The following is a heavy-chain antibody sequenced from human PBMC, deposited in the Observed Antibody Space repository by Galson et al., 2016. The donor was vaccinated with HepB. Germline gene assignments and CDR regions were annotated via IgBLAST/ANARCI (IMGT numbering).Heavy chain of an antibody. J-gene: IGHJ4*02. D-gene: IGHD2-21*01. V-gene: IGHV4-34*01. Sequence: SETLSLTCAVYGGSFRDSYWSWVRQPPGRGLEWIGEINHGGPATYNPSLKSRVTMSIDVSRNQFSLKLSSVTAADTAVYYCTRNGDYCLDHWGQGALVTVSS. CDR2: INHGGPA. CDR1: GGSFRDSY. CDR3: TRNGDYCLDH.